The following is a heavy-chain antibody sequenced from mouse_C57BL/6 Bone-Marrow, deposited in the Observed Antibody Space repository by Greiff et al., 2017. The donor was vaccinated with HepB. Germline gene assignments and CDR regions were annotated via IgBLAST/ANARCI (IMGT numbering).Heavy chain of an antibody. D-gene: IGHD2-2*01. Sequence: QVQLQQPGAELVKPGASVKLSCKASGYTFTSYWMHWVKQRPGQGLEWIGMIHPNSGSTNYNEKFKSKATLTVDKSSSTAYMQLSSLTSEDSAVYYCARYVVTTRNYFGYWGQGTTLTVSS. V-gene: IGHV1-64*01. CDR3: ARYVVTTRNYFGY. J-gene: IGHJ2*01. CDR1: GYTFTSYW. CDR2: IHPNSGST.